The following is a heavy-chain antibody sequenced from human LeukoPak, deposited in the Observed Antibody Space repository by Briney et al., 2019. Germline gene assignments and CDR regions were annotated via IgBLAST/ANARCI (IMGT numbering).Heavy chain of an antibody. CDR1: GFTFSSYA. J-gene: IGHJ4*02. Sequence: PGGSLRLSCAASGFTFSSYAMSWVRQAPGKGLEWVSAISGSGGSTYYADSVKGRFTIPRDNSKNTLYLQMNSLRAEDTAVYYCAKDLKRYFDWTFDYWGQGTLVTVSS. D-gene: IGHD3-9*01. CDR2: ISGSGGST. V-gene: IGHV3-23*01. CDR3: AKDLKRYFDWTFDY.